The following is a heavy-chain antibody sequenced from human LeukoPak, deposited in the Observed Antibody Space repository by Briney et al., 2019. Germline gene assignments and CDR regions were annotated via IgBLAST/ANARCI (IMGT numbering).Heavy chain of an antibody. Sequence: SETLSLTCTVSGGSISSSSYYWGWIRQPPGKGLEWIGSIYYSGSTYYNPSLKSRVTISVDTSKNQFSLKLSSVTAADTAVYYCASLYGSGSYHWFDPWGQGTLVTVSS. J-gene: IGHJ5*02. V-gene: IGHV4-39*07. CDR1: GGSISSSSYY. CDR3: ASLYGSGSYHWFDP. D-gene: IGHD3-10*01. CDR2: IYYSGST.